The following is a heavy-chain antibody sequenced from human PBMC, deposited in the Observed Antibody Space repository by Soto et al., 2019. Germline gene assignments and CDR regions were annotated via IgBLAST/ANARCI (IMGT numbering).Heavy chain of an antibody. Sequence: SVKVSCKASGGTFSSYAISWVRQAPGQGLEWMGGIIPIFGTANYAQKFQGRVTITADESTSTAYMELNSLRAEDTAVFYCAKAYDFWSGYYFVEWGQGTLVTVSS. CDR3: AKAYDFWSGYYFVE. CDR2: IIPIFGTA. CDR1: GGTFSSYA. D-gene: IGHD3-3*01. V-gene: IGHV1-69*13. J-gene: IGHJ4*02.